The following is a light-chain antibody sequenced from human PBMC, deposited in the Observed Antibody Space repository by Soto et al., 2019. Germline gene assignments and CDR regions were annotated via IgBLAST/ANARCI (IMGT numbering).Light chain of an antibody. CDR2: EVS. CDR3: SSYTGSNNLR. J-gene: IGLJ2*01. CDR1: SSDVSFYKY. V-gene: IGLV2-8*01. Sequence: QSALTQPPSASGSPGQSVTISCTGASSDVSFYKYVSWYQQYPGKAPKLMIYEVSKRPSGVPDRFSGSKSGNTASLTVSGLQAVDEADYYCSSYTGSNNLRFGGGTELTVL.